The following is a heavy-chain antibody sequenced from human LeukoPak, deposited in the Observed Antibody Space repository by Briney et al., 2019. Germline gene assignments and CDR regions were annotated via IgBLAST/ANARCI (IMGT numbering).Heavy chain of an antibody. V-gene: IGHV3-23*01. CDR2: ISNSGGNT. Sequence: GGSLRLSCAASGFTFSNHFMSWVRQAPGKGLEWVSGISNSGGNTDYADSVKGRFTIFRDTSKNMLYLQMSSLRAEDTAIYYCAKVGSLVRGVFGAFDIWGPGTMVTVSS. CDR1: GFTFSNHF. J-gene: IGHJ3*02. CDR3: AKVGSLVRGVFGAFDI. D-gene: IGHD3-10*01.